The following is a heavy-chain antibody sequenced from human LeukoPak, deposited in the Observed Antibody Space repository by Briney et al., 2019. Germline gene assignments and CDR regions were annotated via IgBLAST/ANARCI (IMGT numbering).Heavy chain of an antibody. D-gene: IGHD7-27*01. Sequence: ASVKVSCKASGYTFTSYYMHWVRQAPGQGLEWMGIINPSGGSTSYAQKFQGRITMTRDTSTSTVYMELSSLRSEDTAVYYCAREAGEEAQFDPWGQGTLVTVSS. CDR1: GYTFTSYY. CDR2: INPSGGST. CDR3: AREAGEEAQFDP. J-gene: IGHJ5*02. V-gene: IGHV1-46*01.